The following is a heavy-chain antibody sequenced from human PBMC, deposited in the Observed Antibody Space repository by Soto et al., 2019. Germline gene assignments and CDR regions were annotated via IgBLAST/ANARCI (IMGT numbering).Heavy chain of an antibody. CDR1: GFTFSDSY. J-gene: IGHJ6*02. Sequence: GGSLRLSCAASGFTFSDSYMSWIRQAPGKGLEWISYITLSGNTVYYADSLKGRFTISRDNAKNSLYLQMNRLRAEDTAVYYCARVSWREKYGMDVWGQGTTVTVSS. CDR3: ARVSWREKYGMDV. CDR2: ITLSGNTV. V-gene: IGHV3-11*01.